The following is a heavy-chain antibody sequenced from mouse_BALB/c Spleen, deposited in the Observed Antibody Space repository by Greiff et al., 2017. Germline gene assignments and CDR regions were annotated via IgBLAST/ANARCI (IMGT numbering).Heavy chain of an antibody. CDR3: ARYYYGYYFDY. D-gene: IGHD1-2*01. CDR2: IDPSDSYT. V-gene: IGHV1-69*02. CDR1: GYTFTSYW. Sequence: VQLQQPGAELVKPGASVKLSCKASGYTFTSYWMHWVKQSPGQGLEWIGEIDPSDSYTNYNQKFKGKATLTVDKSSSTAYMQLSSLTSEDSAVYYCARYYYGYYFDYWGQGTTLTVSS. J-gene: IGHJ2*01.